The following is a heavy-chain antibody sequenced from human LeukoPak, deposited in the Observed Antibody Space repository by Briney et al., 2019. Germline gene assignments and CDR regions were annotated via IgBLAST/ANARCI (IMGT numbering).Heavy chain of an antibody. J-gene: IGHJ4*02. CDR1: GFIFSTYW. CDR2: IKRDGGEK. Sequence: GGSLRLSCEAYGFIFSTYWMSWVRQAPGEGLEWVANIKRDGGEKYYVDSVKGRFTISRDNAKNSLYLQMNSLRADDTALYYCARLAPSGSPHFDSWGQGTLVTLSS. CDR3: ARLAPSGSPHFDS. V-gene: IGHV3-7*05. D-gene: IGHD3-10*01.